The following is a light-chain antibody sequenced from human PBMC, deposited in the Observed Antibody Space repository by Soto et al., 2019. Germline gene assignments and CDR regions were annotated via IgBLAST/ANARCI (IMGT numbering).Light chain of an antibody. CDR1: QDIRND. CDR2: GTS. Sequence: AIQMTHSPSSLSVSVGDRVTITCRASQDIRNDLGWYQQKPGKAPKLLIYGTSNLQSGVPSRFSGSGSGTDFTLTISSLQPEDFAIYYCLQDYIYPYTFGQGTKVDIK. CDR3: LQDYIYPYT. V-gene: IGKV1-6*01. J-gene: IGKJ2*01.